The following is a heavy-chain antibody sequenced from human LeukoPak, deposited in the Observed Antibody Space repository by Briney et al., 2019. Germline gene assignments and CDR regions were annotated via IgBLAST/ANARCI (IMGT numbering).Heavy chain of an antibody. CDR1: GGSISSSSYY. CDR2: IYYSGST. CDR3: ARDGDSSGWANWFDP. J-gene: IGHJ5*02. Sequence: SETLSLTCTVSGGSISSSSYYWGWIRQPPGKGLEWIGYIYYSGSTNYNPSLKSRVTVSVDTSKNQFSLKLSSVTAADTAVYYCARDGDSSGWANWFDPWGQGTLVTVSS. D-gene: IGHD6-19*01. V-gene: IGHV4-61*01.